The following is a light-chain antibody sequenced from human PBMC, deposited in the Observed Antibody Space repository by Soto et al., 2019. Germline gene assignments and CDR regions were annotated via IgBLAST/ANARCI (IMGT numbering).Light chain of an antibody. CDR2: AAS. CDR3: QQSHSVPRT. Sequence: DIQMTQSPSSLSAFVGDRVTITCRASQNLNTYLNWYQHKPGTAPKLLIYAASSLQSGVPSRFGGSGSGTEFTLTITSLQPEDSATYYCQQSHSVPRTFGQGTKVEI. CDR1: QNLNTY. V-gene: IGKV1-39*01. J-gene: IGKJ1*01.